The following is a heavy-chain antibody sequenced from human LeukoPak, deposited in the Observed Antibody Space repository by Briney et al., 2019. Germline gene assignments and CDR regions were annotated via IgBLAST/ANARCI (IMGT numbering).Heavy chain of an antibody. V-gene: IGHV1-2*02. Sequence: ASVKVSCKASGYTFTGYYMHWVRQAPGQGLEWMGWINPNSGGTNYAQKFQGRVTMTRDTSISTAYMELSRLRSDDTAVHYCARVIGYCSGGSCYDYFDYWGQGTLVTVSS. J-gene: IGHJ4*02. CDR1: GYTFTGYY. CDR3: ARVIGYCSGGSCYDYFDY. CDR2: INPNSGGT. D-gene: IGHD2-15*01.